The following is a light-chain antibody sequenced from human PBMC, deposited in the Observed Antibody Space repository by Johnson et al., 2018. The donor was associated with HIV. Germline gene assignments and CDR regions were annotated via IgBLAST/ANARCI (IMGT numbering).Light chain of an antibody. J-gene: IGLJ1*01. CDR3: GTCDSNLSAVP. Sequence: QSVLTQPPSVSAAPGQKVTISCSGTNSNIGTYYVSWYQHLPGTAPKLLIYENNKRPSGIPDRFSGSKSGTSATLGITGLQPGDEADYYCGTCDSNLSAVPFVTGTNVTVL. V-gene: IGLV1-51*02. CDR1: NSNIGTYY. CDR2: ENN.